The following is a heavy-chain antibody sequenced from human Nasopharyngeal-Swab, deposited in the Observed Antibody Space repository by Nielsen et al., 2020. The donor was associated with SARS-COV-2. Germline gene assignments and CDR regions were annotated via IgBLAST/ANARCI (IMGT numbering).Heavy chain of an antibody. CDR2: IYYSGST. V-gene: IGHV4-31*03. CDR1: GGSISSGGYY. D-gene: IGHD5-18*01. J-gene: IGHJ3*02. CDR3: ARGGYTGAFDI. Sequence: SETLSLTCTVSGGSISSGGYYWSWIRQHPGKGLEWIGYIYYSGSTYYNPSLKSRVTISVDTSKNQFSLKLSSVTAADTAVYYCARGGYTGAFDIWGQGTMVTVSS.